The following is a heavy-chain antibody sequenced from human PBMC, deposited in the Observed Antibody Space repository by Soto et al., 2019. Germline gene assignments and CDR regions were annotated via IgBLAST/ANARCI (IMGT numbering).Heavy chain of an antibody. V-gene: IGHV3-43*01. J-gene: IGHJ3*02. Sequence: GSLRLSCAASGFTFDDYTMHWVRQAPGKGLEWVSLISWDGGSTYYADSVKGRFTISRDNSKNSLYLQMNSLRTEDTALYYCAKAYSGYDWGAFDIWGQGTMVTVSS. D-gene: IGHD5-12*01. CDR2: ISWDGGST. CDR1: GFTFDDYT. CDR3: AKAYSGYDWGAFDI.